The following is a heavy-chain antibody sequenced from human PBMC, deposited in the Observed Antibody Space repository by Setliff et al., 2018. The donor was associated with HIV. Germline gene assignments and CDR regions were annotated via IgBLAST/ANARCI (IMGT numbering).Heavy chain of an antibody. J-gene: IGHJ1*01. Sequence: GASVKVSCKASGGTFSSYGISWVRQAPGQGLEWMGKITGHNGETDFTQKLQGRVTMTTDTSTSTAYMELRSLRSDDTAVYYCARVVVRGVTFIAEYFQHWGQGTLVTVSS. CDR1: GGTFSSYG. V-gene: IGHV1-18*01. CDR2: ITGHNGET. CDR3: ARVVVRGVTFIAEYFQH. D-gene: IGHD3-10*01.